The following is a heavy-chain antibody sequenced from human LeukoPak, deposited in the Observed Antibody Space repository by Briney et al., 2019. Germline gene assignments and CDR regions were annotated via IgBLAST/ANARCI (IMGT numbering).Heavy chain of an antibody. CDR3: TRVGSGRYNYGYSLVY. CDR2: INHSGST. CDR1: GGSFSGYY. J-gene: IGHJ4*02. D-gene: IGHD5-18*01. Sequence: SETLSLTCAVYGGSFSGYYWSWIRQPPGKGLEWIGEINHSGSTNYNPSLKSRVTIPVDTSKNQFSLKLSSVTAADTAVYYCTRVGSGRYNYGYSLVYWGQGTLVTVSS. V-gene: IGHV4-34*01.